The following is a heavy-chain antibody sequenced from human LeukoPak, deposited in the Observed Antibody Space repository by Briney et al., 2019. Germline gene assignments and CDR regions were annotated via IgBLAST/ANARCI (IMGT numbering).Heavy chain of an antibody. CDR3: ARDRAIRYSSGWYRSDAFDI. V-gene: IGHV4-4*07. D-gene: IGHD6-19*01. CDR1: GGSISSYY. Sequence: SETLSLTCTVSGGSISSYYWSWIRQPAGKGLEWIGSIYYSGSTYYNPSLKSRVTISVGTSKNQFSLKLSSVTAADTAVYYCARDRAIRYSSGWYRSDAFDIWGQGTMVTVSS. CDR2: IYYSGST. J-gene: IGHJ3*02.